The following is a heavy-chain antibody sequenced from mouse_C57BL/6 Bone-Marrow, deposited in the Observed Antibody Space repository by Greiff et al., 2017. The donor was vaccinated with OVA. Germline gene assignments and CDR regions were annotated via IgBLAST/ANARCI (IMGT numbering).Heavy chain of an antibody. CDR2: IRNKANGYTT. Sequence: EVHLVESGGGLVQPGGSLSLSCAASGFTFTDYYMSWVRQPPGKALEWLGFIRNKANGYTTEYSASVKGRFTISRDNSQSILYLQMNALRAEDSATYYCARDSWYFDVWGTGTTVTVSS. J-gene: IGHJ1*03. CDR1: GFTFTDYY. CDR3: ARDSWYFDV. V-gene: IGHV7-3*01.